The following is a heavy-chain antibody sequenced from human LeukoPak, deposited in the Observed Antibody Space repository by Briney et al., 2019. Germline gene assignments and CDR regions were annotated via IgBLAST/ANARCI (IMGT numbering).Heavy chain of an antibody. CDR3: TKAPLMSCTGAFCYPFDS. CDR1: GFIFDDYA. J-gene: IGHJ4*02. D-gene: IGHD2-8*02. Sequence: GRSLRLSCVASGFIFDDYAMSWVRQTPGKGLEWVSATVGSRPDTYHADSVKGRFTVSRDNSRNTLYLQMNNLRIEDTAVYYCTKAPLMSCTGAFCYPFDSWGQGVLVTVSS. V-gene: IGHV3-23*01. CDR2: TVGSRPDT.